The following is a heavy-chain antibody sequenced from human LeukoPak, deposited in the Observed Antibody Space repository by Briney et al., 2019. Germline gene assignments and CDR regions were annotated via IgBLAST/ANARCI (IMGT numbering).Heavy chain of an antibody. Sequence: SETLSLTCTVSGGSISSYHWSWIRQPPGKGLEWIGHIYYSGSTNYNPSLKSRVTISVDTSKNQFSLKLSSVTAADTAVYYCARGPLPSTSCYNYWGQGTLVTVSS. CDR3: ARGPLPSTSCYNY. V-gene: IGHV4-59*12. CDR2: IYYSGST. D-gene: IGHD2-2*02. J-gene: IGHJ4*02. CDR1: GGSISSYH.